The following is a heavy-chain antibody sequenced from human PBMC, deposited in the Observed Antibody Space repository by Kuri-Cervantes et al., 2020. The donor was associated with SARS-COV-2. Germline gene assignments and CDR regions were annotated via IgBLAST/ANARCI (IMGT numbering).Heavy chain of an antibody. CDR2: INHSGST. V-gene: IGHV4-34*01. D-gene: IGHD5-18*01. Sequence: SQTLSLTCAVYGGSFSGYYWSWIRQPPGKGLEWIGEINHSGSTNYNPSLKSRVTISVDTSKNQFSLKLSSVTAADTAVYYCARQQSGYSYAFDYWGQGTLVTVSS. CDR3: ARQQSGYSYAFDY. CDR1: GGSFSGYY. J-gene: IGHJ4*02.